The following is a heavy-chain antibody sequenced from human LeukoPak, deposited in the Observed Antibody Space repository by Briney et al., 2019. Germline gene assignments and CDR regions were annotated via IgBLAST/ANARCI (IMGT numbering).Heavy chain of an antibody. CDR2: MNPKSGNT. CDR3: ARDGQGPTVQDY. J-gene: IGHJ4*02. Sequence: GASVKVSCKASGYTFTSYDINWVRQATGQGLEWMGWMNPKSGNTGYAQKFQGRVTMTRNTSISTAYMELSSLRSEDSAVYYCARDGQGPTVQDYWGQGTLVTVSS. D-gene: IGHD4-17*01. CDR1: GYTFTSYD. V-gene: IGHV1-8*01.